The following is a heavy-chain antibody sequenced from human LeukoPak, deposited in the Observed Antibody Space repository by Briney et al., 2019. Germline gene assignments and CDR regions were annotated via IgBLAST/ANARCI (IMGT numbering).Heavy chain of an antibody. CDR2: IYTSGST. CDR3: ASGYYDILTGKPTAGEFDY. CDR1: GGSISSYY. D-gene: IGHD3-9*01. J-gene: IGHJ4*02. Sequence: SETLSLTCTVSGGSISSYYWSWIRQPAGKGLEWIGRIYTSGSTNYNPSLKSRVTISVDTSKNQFSLKLSSVTAADTAVYYCASGYYDILTGKPTAGEFDYWGQGTLVTVSS. V-gene: IGHV4-4*07.